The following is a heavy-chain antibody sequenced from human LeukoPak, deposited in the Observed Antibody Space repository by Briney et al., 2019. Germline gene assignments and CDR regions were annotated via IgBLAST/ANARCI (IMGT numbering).Heavy chain of an antibody. CDR1: GFTFDDYA. D-gene: IGHD2-2*01. CDR2: ISWNSGSI. V-gene: IGHV3-9*01. CDR3: AKGTDPLFCSSTSCYGYYFDY. Sequence: PGRSLRLSCAASGFTFDDYAMHWVRQAPGKGLEWVSGISWNSGSIGYADSVKGRFTISRDNAKNSLYLQINSLRAEDTALYYCAKGTDPLFCSSTSCYGYYFDYWGQGTLVTVSS. J-gene: IGHJ4*02.